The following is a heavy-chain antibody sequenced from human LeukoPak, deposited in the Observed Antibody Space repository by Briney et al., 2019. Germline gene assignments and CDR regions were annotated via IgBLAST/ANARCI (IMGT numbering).Heavy chain of an antibody. CDR1: GGSFSGYY. CDR2: INHSGST. J-gene: IGHJ2*01. D-gene: IGHD6-19*01. V-gene: IGHV4-34*01. Sequence: SETLSLTCAVFGGSFSGYYWSWIRQPPGKGLEWIGEINHSGSTNYNPSLKSRVTISVDTSKNQFSLKLSSMTAAATAVYYFARDGAVAGRYWYFDLWGRGALVTVSS. CDR3: ARDGAVAGRYWYFDL.